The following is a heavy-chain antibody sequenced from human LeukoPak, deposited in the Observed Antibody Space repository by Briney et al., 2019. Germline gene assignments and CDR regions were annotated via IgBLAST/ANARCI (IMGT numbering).Heavy chain of an antibody. CDR1: GGSISSYS. CDR2: IYYRGST. CDR3: GRLYGDYLSPIDS. Sequence: SETLSLTGTVSGGSISSYSWSWIRQPPGKGLEWIGYIYYRGSTNYNPSLKSRVTISIDTSKNQFSLKVNSVTAADTAVYYCGRLYGDYLSPIDSWGQGTLVTVSS. D-gene: IGHD4-17*01. V-gene: IGHV4-59*08. J-gene: IGHJ4*02.